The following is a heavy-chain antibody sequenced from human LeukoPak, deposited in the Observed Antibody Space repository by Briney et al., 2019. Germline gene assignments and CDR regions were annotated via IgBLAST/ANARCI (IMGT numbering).Heavy chain of an antibody. J-gene: IGHJ4*02. Sequence: GESLKTSCKGSGYRFTSHWIAWVRQMPGKGLQWMGIIYPGDSDTRYSPSFQGQVTISADASINTAYLRWSSLAASDTAMYFCAFGASNWDQFDYWGQGTLVTVSS. CDR1: GYRFTSHW. V-gene: IGHV5-51*01. CDR3: AFGASNWDQFDY. D-gene: IGHD7-27*01. CDR2: IYPGDSDT.